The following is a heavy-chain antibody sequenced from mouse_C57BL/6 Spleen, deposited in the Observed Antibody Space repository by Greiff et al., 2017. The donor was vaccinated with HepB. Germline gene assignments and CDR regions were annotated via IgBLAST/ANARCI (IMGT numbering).Heavy chain of an antibody. V-gene: IGHV14-2*01. CDR3: AAYYYGSSYEEDYFDY. CDR2: IDPEDGET. J-gene: IGHJ2*01. Sequence: VQLQQSGAELVKPGASVKLSCTASGFNIKDYYMHWVKQRTEQGLEWIGRIDPEDGETKYAPKFQGNATITADTSTNTAYLQLSSLTSEDTAVYYCAAYYYGSSYEEDYFDYWGQGTTLTVSS. D-gene: IGHD1-1*01. CDR1: GFNIKDYY.